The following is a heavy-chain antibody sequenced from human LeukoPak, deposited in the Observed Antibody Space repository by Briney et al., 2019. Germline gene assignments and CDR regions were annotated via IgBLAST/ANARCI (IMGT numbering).Heavy chain of an antibody. D-gene: IGHD2-2*01. J-gene: IGHJ4*02. CDR2: ISGSGGST. CDR1: GFTFSSYA. Sequence: GGSLRLSCAASGFTFSSYAMSWVRQAPGKGLEWVSAISGSGGSTYYADSVKGRFTISRDNSKNTLYLQMNSLRAEDTAVYYCAKTIVVVPAGVLNLMFDYWGQGTLVTVSS. V-gene: IGHV3-23*01. CDR3: AKTIVVVPAGVLNLMFDY.